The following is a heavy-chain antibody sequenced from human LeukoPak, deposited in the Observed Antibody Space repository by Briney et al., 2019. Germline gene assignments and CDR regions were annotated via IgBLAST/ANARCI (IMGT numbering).Heavy chain of an antibody. J-gene: IGHJ4*02. CDR1: GGSFSGYY. Sequence: MTSETLSLTCAVYGGSFSGYYWSWIRQPPGKGLEWIGYIYYSGSTNYNPSLKSRVTISVDTSKNQFSLKLSSVTAADTAVYYCARGRRYSSSFLDYWGQGTLVTVSS. V-gene: IGHV4-59*12. CDR2: IYYSGST. CDR3: ARGRRYSSSFLDY. D-gene: IGHD6-13*01.